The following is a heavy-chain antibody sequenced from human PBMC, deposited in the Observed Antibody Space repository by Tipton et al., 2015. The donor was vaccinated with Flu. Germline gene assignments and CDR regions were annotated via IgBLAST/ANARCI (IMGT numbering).Heavy chain of an antibody. J-gene: IGHJ4*02. V-gene: IGHV3-53*01. CDR2: IYSGGST. D-gene: IGHD3-22*01. CDR3: ARVRSYDSSGPFDY. CDR1: GFTVSSNY. Sequence: SLRLSCAASGFTVSSNYMSWARQAPGKGLEWVSVIYSGGSTYYADSVKGRFTISRDNSKNTLYLQMNSLRAEDTAVYYCARVRSYDSSGPFDYWGQGTLVTVSS.